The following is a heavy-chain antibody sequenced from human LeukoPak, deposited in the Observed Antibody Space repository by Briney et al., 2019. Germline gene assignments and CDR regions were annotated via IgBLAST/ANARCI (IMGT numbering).Heavy chain of an antibody. D-gene: IGHD2-21*01. Sequence: SVKVSCKASGFTFTSFAIQWVRQPRGQRLEWRGWIVVGSGNTKYAQKFQGRVTITRDMSTSTAYMELNTEDSAVYYCAADVIPGPKGFDPWGQGTLVTVSS. V-gene: IGHV1-58*02. CDR3: AADVIPGPKGFDP. CDR1: GFTFTSFA. CDR2: IVVGSGNT. J-gene: IGHJ5*02.